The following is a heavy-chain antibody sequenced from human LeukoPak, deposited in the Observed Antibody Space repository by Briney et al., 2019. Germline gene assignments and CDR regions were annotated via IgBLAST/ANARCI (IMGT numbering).Heavy chain of an antibody. J-gene: IGHJ5*02. D-gene: IGHD4-17*01. CDR2: IWYDGSNK. CDR3: ARLYGTYPGWFDP. Sequence: GGSLRLSCAASGFTFSSYGMHWVRQAPGKGLEWVAVIWYDGSNKYYADSVKGRFTISRDNSKNTLYLQMNSLRAEDTAVYYCARLYGTYPGWFDPWGQGTLVTVPS. V-gene: IGHV3-33*01. CDR1: GFTFSSYG.